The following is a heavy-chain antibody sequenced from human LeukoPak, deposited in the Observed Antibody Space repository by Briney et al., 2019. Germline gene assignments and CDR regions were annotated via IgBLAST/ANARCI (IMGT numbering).Heavy chain of an antibody. CDR3: ARDGVYSSSSPYFQH. J-gene: IGHJ1*01. V-gene: IGHV4-59*01. D-gene: IGHD6-6*01. CDR2: IYYSGST. CDR1: GGSISSYY. Sequence: SETLSLTCTVSGGSISSYYWSWIRQPPGQGLEWIGYIYYSGSTNYNPSPQSRVTISVDTSKNQFSLKLSSVTAADTAVYYCARDGVYSSSSPYFQHWGQGTLVTVSS.